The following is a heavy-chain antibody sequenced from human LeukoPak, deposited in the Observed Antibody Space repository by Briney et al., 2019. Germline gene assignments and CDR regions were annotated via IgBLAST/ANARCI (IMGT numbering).Heavy chain of an antibody. Sequence: GASVKVSCKASGYTFVGYYFHWVRQAAGQGLEWMGWVHPDTGYADYAQKFQGRVTMTSDTSISTAYMELSSLRSDDTAVYFCARGPRNDPWGQGTLVTVSS. V-gene: IGHV1-8*02. CDR3: ARGPRNDP. D-gene: IGHD1-14*01. CDR2: VHPDTGYA. J-gene: IGHJ5*02. CDR1: GYTFVGYY.